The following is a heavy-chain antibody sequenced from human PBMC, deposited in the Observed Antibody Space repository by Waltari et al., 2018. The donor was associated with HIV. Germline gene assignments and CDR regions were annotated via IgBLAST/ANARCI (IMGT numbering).Heavy chain of an antibody. CDR1: GFSLTTNGVV. CDR3: GSRKTSSGSGWTEGVSDC. CDR2: IYWDNDK. J-gene: IGHJ4*02. Sequence: QITLKESGPTVLKATETLTLTCPYCGFSLTTNGVVVGWIRQPPGKTLVWLALIYWDNDKYYSPTLGNRLSISKDAFRNQLVLTMTFIDPVDTGTEFWGSRKTSSGSGWTEGVSDCWGPGHLVTVCS. D-gene: IGHD6-19*01. V-gene: IGHV2-5*02.